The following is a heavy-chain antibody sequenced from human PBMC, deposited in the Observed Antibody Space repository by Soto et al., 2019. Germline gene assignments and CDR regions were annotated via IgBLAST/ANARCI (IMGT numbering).Heavy chain of an antibody. D-gene: IGHD3-9*01. V-gene: IGHV3-74*01. J-gene: IGHJ4*02. CDR2: ISGDGTTI. Sequence: EVQLVESGGDSVQPGGSLRLSCAASGFPFSSYWMHWVRHTPGKGLEWVSSISGDGTTIYYADSVTGRVTVSRDNAKNNLSLQMSGLGAEDTAVYYCVREYYGLLTGYYNDHWGQGTLVSVSS. CDR1: GFPFSSYW. CDR3: VREYYGLLTGYYNDH.